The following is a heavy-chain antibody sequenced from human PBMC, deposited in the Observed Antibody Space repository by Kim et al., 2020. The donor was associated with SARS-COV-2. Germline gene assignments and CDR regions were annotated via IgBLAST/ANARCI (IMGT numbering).Heavy chain of an antibody. Sequence: GGSLRLSCAASGFTFSSYAMHWVRQAPGKGLEWVAVISYDGSNKYYADSVKGRFTISRDNSKNTLYLQMNSLRAEDTAVYYCARDPITMVRGVPSNWFDP. CDR3: ARDPITMVRGVPSNWFDP. D-gene: IGHD3-10*01. V-gene: IGHV3-30*04. J-gene: IGHJ5*02. CDR2: ISYDGSNK. CDR1: GFTFSSYA.